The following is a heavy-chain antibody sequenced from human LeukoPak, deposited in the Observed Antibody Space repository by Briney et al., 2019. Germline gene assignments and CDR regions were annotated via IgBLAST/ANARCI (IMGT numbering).Heavy chain of an antibody. D-gene: IGHD5-18*01. CDR2: IYYSGST. Sequence: SQTLSLTCTVSGGSISSGGYSWSWIRQHPGKGLEWIGYIYYSGSTYYNPSLKSRVTISVDTSKNQFSLKLSSVTAADTAVYYCARATVDTAMVGPYYFDYWGQGTLVTVSS. CDR3: ARATVDTAMVGPYYFDY. V-gene: IGHV4-31*03. J-gene: IGHJ4*02. CDR1: GGSISSGGYS.